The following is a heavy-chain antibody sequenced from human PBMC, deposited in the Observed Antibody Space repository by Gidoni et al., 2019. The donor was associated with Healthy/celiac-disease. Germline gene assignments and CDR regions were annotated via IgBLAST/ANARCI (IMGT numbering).Heavy chain of an antibody. CDR1: GSTFSSYG. CDR3: AKDGGVQRDY. V-gene: IGHV3-30*18. D-gene: IGHD2-15*01. CDR2: ISYDGSNK. J-gene: IGHJ4*02. Sequence: QVQLVESGGGVVQPGRSLRLSCAASGSTFSSYGMHWVRQAPGKGLEWVAVISYDGSNKYYADSVKGRFTISRDNSKNTLYLQMNSLRAEDTAVYYCAKDGGVQRDYWGQGTLVTVSS.